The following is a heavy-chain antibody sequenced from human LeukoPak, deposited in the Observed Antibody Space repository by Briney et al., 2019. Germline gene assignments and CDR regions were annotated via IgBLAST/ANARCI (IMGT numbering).Heavy chain of an antibody. D-gene: IGHD3-10*01. J-gene: IGHJ4*02. CDR1: GFTFSTYG. Sequence: PGGSLRLSCAASGFTFSTYGMHWVRQAPGKGLEWVAIIWNDGSTKYYGGSVKGRLTISRDDSKNTLYLQMNSLRAEDTAVYYCARDKGNYGAGSYMIGDFDYWGQGTLVAVSS. V-gene: IGHV3-33*01. CDR2: IWNDGSTK. CDR3: ARDKGNYGAGSYMIGDFDY.